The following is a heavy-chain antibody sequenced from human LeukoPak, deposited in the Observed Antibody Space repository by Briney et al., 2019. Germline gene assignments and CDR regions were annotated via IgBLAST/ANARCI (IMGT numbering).Heavy chain of an antibody. Sequence: PSETLSLTCTVSGYSISIGYYWGWIRQPPGKGLEWIASIFHSGVTYYNPSLKSRVTISVDTSKDQFSLKLSSVTAADTAVYYCARHWTYYDYVWGSYRPYYFDYWGQGTLVTVSS. CDR1: GYSISIGYY. CDR3: ARHWTYYDYVWGSYRPYYFDY. D-gene: IGHD3-16*02. V-gene: IGHV4-38-2*02. J-gene: IGHJ4*02. CDR2: IFHSGVT.